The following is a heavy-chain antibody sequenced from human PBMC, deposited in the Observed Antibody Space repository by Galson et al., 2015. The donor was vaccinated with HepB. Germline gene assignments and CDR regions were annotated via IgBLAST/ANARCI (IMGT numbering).Heavy chain of an antibody. J-gene: IGHJ4*02. V-gene: IGHV3-64D*06. CDR1: GFTFSLFS. CDR2: ITRNAYNT. Sequence: SLRPSCAASGFTFSLFSMHWVRQAPGKGLEFVSGITRNAYNTDYSDSAKGRFTISRDDSKKELYLQMTSLRPEDTAIYYCVKGVFGNGWDFWGQGTLVTVSS. D-gene: IGHD6-19*01. CDR3: VKGVFGNGWDF.